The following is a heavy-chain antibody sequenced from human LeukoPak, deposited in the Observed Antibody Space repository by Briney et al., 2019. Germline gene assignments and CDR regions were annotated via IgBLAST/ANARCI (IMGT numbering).Heavy chain of an antibody. D-gene: IGHD6-13*01. CDR1: GGSISSYY. Sequence: SETLSLTCSVSGGSISSYYWSWIRQPPGKGLEWIGYIYYSGSTNYNPSLKSRVTISVDTSENQLSLKLSSVTAADTALYYCARAHTSGWYMDYWGQGTLVTVSS. V-gene: IGHV4-59*01. CDR2: IYYSGST. CDR3: ARAHTSGWYMDY. J-gene: IGHJ4*02.